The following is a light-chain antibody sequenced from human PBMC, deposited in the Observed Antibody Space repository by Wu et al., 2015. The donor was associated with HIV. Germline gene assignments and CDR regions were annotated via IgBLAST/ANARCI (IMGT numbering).Light chain of an antibody. J-gene: IGKJ4*01. CDR1: ESHQQP. CDR2: GVS. CDR3: HQYSSSFT. V-gene: IGKV3-20*01. Sequence: GRVTLSCQGQSESHQQPVRTWYPARKPGQSPRLLIYGVSGRFFDTPDRFSGSGSETDFTLTISSLELDDAAVYYCHQYSSSFTFGGGTKVEIK.